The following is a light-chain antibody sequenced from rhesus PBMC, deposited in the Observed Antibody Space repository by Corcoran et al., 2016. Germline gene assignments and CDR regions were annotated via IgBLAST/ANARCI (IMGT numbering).Light chain of an antibody. J-gene: IGKJ4*01. CDR1: QSLLHSGGKTY. Sequence: DIVMTQTALSLPVTPGEPASISCRSSQSLLHSGGKTYLDWYLQKPGQFPQFWIYEVSNRASGVPDGFRGSGSGTNFTLNISRVEAEDVGVYYYMQGIQLLAFGGGTKVEIQ. CDR2: EVS. CDR3: MQGIQLLA. V-gene: IGKV2-90*01.